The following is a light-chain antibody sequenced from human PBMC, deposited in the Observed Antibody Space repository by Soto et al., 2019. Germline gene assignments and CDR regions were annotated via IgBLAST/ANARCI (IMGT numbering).Light chain of an antibody. CDR1: QSIGVW. V-gene: IGKV1-5*03. J-gene: IGKJ1*01. CDR2: KTS. Sequence: DIQLTQSPSTLSASVGDRVTITCRASQSIGVWLTWYQQKPGKAPKFLIYKTSTLESGVPSRFIGSGSGTEFTLTITSLQPADFAAYHCQYYDNYSWAFGQVAKVEIK. CDR3: QYYDNYSWA.